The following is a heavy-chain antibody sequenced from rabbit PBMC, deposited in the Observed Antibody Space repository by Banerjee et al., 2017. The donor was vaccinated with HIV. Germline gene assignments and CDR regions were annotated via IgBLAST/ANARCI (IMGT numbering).Heavy chain of an antibody. Sequence: QEQLEESGGGLVQPEGSLTLTCKASGFDFSSNAMCWVRQAPGKGLEWVACIDVGSSGTSYYANWAKGRFTISKTSSTTVTLQMTSLTAADTATYLCARDLAGVIGWNFNLWGPGTLVTVS. V-gene: IGHV1S45*01. CDR3: ARDLAGVIGWNFNL. D-gene: IGHD4-1*01. CDR2: IDVGSSGTS. J-gene: IGHJ4*01. CDR1: GFDFSSNA.